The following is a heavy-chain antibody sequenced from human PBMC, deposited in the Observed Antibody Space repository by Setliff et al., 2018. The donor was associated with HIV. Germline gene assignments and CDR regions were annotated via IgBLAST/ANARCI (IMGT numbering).Heavy chain of an antibody. CDR1: GGSISSSSYY. CDR3: ARHVILLEWLSYFYMDV. V-gene: IGHV4-39*01. CDR2: ISYSGNI. D-gene: IGHD6-19*01. Sequence: ETLSLTCTVSGGSISSSSYYWGWIRQPPGKGLEWIGSISYSGNIYYNASLKSRVTISLDTSKRQLSLRLTSVTAADTAVYYCARHVILLEWLSYFYMDVWGKGATVTV. J-gene: IGHJ6*03.